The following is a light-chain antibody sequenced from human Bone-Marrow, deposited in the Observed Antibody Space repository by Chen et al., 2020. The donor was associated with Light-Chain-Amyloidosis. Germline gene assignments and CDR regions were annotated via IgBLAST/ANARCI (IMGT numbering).Light chain of an antibody. CDR2: RDT. CDR1: DLPTKY. CDR3: QSADSSGTYEVI. J-gene: IGLJ2*01. Sequence: SYELTQPPSVSVYPGQTARITCSGDDLPTKYAYWYQQKPGQAPGLVIHRDTERPSGISDRFSGSISGTTATLTISGVQAEDEADYHCQSADSSGTYEVIFGGGTKLTVL. V-gene: IGLV3-25*03.